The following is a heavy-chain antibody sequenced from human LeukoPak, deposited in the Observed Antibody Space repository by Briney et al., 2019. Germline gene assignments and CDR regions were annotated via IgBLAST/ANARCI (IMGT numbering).Heavy chain of an antibody. CDR3: ARGGGGITMVRGPLGI. J-gene: IGHJ3*02. CDR1: GFTFSSYV. Sequence: GGSLRLSCAAPGFTFSSYVMHWVRHAPGKGRWRVAIISYDGSNEYYADSVKGRFSISRDNSKNTLYMQMDRLRDADTDVYYCARGGGGITMVRGPLGIWGQGTMVTVSS. CDR2: ISYDGSNE. V-gene: IGHV3-30*04. D-gene: IGHD3-10*01.